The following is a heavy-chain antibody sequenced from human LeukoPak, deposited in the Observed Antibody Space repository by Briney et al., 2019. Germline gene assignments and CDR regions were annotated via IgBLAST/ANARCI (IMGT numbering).Heavy chain of an antibody. CDR2: INHSGST. J-gene: IGHJ4*02. V-gene: IGHV4-34*01. CDR1: GGPFSGYY. Sequence: SETLSLTCAVYGGPFSGYYWSWIRQPPGKGLEWIGEINHSGSTNYNPSLKSRVTISVDTSKNQFSLKLSSVTAADTAVYYCARGRFDRALFWGQGTLVTVSS. D-gene: IGHD3-22*01. CDR3: ARGRFDRALF.